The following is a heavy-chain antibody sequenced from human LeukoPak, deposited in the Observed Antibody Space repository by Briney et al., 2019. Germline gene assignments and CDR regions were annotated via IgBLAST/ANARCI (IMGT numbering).Heavy chain of an antibody. CDR3: ARDQAANTVDY. V-gene: IGHV1-46*01. Sequence: ASVKVSCKASGYTFTRYYMHWVRQAPGQGLEWMGIINPSGGSTSYAQKFQGRVTMTRHTYTSTVYMELSSMRSEDTAVYYCARDQAANTVDYWGQGTLVTVSS. J-gene: IGHJ4*02. D-gene: IGHD2-15*01. CDR1: GYTFTRYY. CDR2: INPSGGST.